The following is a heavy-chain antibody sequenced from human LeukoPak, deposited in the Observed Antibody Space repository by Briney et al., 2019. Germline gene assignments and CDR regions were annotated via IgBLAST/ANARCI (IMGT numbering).Heavy chain of an antibody. V-gene: IGHV4-30-2*01. CDR1: GGSISSGGYS. CDR3: ARGFAYCGGDCYPHPFDY. CDR2: INHSGST. Sequence: PSQTLSLTCAVSGGSISSGGYSWSWIRQPPGKGLEWIGEINHSGSTNYNPSLKSRVTISVDTSKNQFSLKLSSVTAADTAVYYCARGFAYCGGDCYPHPFDYWGQGTLVTVSS. D-gene: IGHD2-21*02. J-gene: IGHJ4*02.